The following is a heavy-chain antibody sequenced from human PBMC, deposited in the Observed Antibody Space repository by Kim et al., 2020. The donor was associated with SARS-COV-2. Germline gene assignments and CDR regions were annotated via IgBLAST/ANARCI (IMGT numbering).Heavy chain of an antibody. D-gene: IGHD6-13*01. CDR1: GFTFGSYG. J-gene: IGHJ3*02. CDR3: AKDRSDSSSWYSLYDAFDI. CDR2: ISGSGGST. V-gene: IGHV3-23*01. Sequence: GGSLRLSCAASGFTFGSYGRGWVGQAPGKGLEWVSAISGSGGSTYYADSVKGRFTISRDNSKNTLYLQMNSLRAEDTAVYYCAKDRSDSSSWYSLYDAFDIWGQGTMVTVSS.